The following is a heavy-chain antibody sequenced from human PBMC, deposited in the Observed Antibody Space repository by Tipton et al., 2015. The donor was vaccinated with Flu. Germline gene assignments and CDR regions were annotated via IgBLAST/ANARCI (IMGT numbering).Heavy chain of an antibody. CDR2: IFYTGDT. V-gene: IGHV4-59*11. J-gene: IGHJ2*01. CDR1: GGSFNSHY. Sequence: TLSLTCTVSGGSFNSHYWTWIRQRPGKGLEWIGYIFYTGDTNCNPSLLSRVTISQDTSKNQFSLKLSAVTAADTAVYFCARVERGFFDLWGRGTLATVSS. D-gene: IGHD3-3*01. CDR3: ARVERGFFDL.